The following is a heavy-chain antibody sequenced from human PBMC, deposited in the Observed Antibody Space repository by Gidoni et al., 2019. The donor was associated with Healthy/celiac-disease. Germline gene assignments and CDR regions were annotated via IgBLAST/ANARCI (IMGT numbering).Heavy chain of an antibody. CDR1: GYSISSGYY. CDR3: ARDVDIVVVPAANGWFDP. V-gene: IGHV4-38-2*02. CDR2: IYHSGST. D-gene: IGHD2-2*01. Sequence: QVQLQESGPGLVKPSETLSLTCTVSGYSISSGYYWGWIRQPPGKGLEWIGSIYHSGSTYYNPSLKSRVTISVDTSKNQFSLKLSSVTAADTAVYYCARDVDIVVVPAANGWFDPWGQGTLVTVSS. J-gene: IGHJ5*02.